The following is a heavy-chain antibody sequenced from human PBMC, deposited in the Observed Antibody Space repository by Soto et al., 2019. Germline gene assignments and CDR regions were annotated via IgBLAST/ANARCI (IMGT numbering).Heavy chain of an antibody. V-gene: IGHV4-59*01. CDR3: ARSHSFDGSIYHYYFDF. D-gene: IGHD3-3*02. J-gene: IGHJ4*02. CDR1: GGSLGRFY. CDR2: IYASGTT. Sequence: SETLSLTCTVSGGSLGRFYWSWLRQPPGGTLEWIGYIYASGTTTYNPSLESRVTMSVDMPNNEFSLDLTSVTAADTAVYYCARSHSFDGSIYHYYFDFWGQGTLVTVSS.